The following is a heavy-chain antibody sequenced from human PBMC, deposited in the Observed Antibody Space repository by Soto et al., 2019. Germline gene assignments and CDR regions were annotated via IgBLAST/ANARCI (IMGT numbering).Heavy chain of an antibody. Sequence: ASVKVSCKASGGTFSSYAMHWVRQAPGQRLEWMGWINAGNGNTKYSQRFQGRVTLSRDTSASTAYMELSSLRSEDTALYYCASCPQNCITTSPCCLFFDYWGQGTLVTVSS. CDR3: ASCPQNCITTSPCCLFFDY. V-gene: IGHV1-3*01. D-gene: IGHD2-2*01. CDR2: INAGNGNT. CDR1: GGTFSSYA. J-gene: IGHJ4*02.